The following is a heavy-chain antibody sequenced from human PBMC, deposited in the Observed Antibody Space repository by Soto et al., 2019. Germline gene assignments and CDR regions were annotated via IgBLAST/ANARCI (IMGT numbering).Heavy chain of an antibody. CDR2: IYWDDDK. Sequence: QITLKESGPTLVKPTQTLTLTCTFSGFSLSSTRMAVGWIRQPPGKALEWLALIYWDDDKRYSPFLKSRLTITKDTSKNQVVLTMSNMDPVDTARYYCAHIVVAGLGYYFDYWGQGTQVTVSS. CDR1: GFSLSSTRMA. D-gene: IGHD6-19*01. CDR3: AHIVVAGLGYYFDY. V-gene: IGHV2-5*02. J-gene: IGHJ4*02.